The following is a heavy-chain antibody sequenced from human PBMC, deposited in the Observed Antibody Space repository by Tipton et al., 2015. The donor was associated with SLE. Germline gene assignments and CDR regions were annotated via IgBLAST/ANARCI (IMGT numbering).Heavy chain of an antibody. D-gene: IGHD6-6*01. CDR1: GFTFSSYA. J-gene: IGHJ4*02. V-gene: IGHV3-23*01. Sequence: SLRLSCAASGFTFSSYAMSWVRQAPGKGLEWVSAISGSGGSTYYADSVKGRFTISRDNSKNTLYLQMNSLRAEDTAVYYCAKDQYFGKQLDPDYWGQGTLVTVSS. CDR2: ISGSGGST. CDR3: AKDQYFGKQLDPDY.